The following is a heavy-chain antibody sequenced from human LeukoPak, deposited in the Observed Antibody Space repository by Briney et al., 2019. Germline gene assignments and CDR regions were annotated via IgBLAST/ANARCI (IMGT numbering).Heavy chain of an antibody. V-gene: IGHV3-23*01. CDR1: GFNFADSA. J-gene: IGHJ3*01. Sequence: PGGSLRLSCAASGFNFADSAMSWVRQTPRKGLEWGSLISFNGRNTYYGDSVKGGFTTSRDNSKDTVYLQMNSLRAEDTAIFYGARDIELSTWGPGTMVTVSS. CDR3: ARDIELST. D-gene: IGHD5-12*01. CDR2: ISFNGRNT.